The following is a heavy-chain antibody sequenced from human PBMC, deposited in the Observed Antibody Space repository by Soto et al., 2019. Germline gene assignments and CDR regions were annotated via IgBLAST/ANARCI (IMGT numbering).Heavy chain of an antibody. CDR3: GRGNIAVAGVLDY. D-gene: IGHD6-13*01. Sequence: PSETLSLTCTVSGGSISSYYWSWIRQPPGKGLEWIGYIYYSGNTDYNPSLKSRVTISVDTSKSQFSLKVSSVTAADTAVYYCGRGNIAVAGVLDYWGQGTLVTVSS. CDR2: IYYSGNT. CDR1: GGSISSYY. J-gene: IGHJ4*02. V-gene: IGHV4-59*08.